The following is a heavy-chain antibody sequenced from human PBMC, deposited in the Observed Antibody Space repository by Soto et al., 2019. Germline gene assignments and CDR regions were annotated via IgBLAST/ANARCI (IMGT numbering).Heavy chain of an antibody. CDR3: ARLEGLATISYYFDY. J-gene: IGHJ4*02. D-gene: IGHD3-9*01. Sequence: QLQLQESGPGLVKPSETLSLTCSVSGDSINSDNYYWGWIRQPPGKGLEWIGSIYYRGNTYYNPSLKTRVTISLDKSKSQFYLKLNSVTAADSAVYFCARLEGLATISYYFDYGGQGTLVTVSS. CDR2: IYYRGNT. V-gene: IGHV4-39*01. CDR1: GDSINSDNYY.